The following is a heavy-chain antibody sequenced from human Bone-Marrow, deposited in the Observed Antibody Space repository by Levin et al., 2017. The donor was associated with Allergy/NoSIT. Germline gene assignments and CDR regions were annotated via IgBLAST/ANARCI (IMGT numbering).Heavy chain of an antibody. J-gene: IGHJ6*02. Sequence: GGSLRLSCAASGFAFNTYGMTWVRQAPGKGLEWVATISGSGGNTNYADPVKGRFTISRDNSKDTLYLQMNSLRAEDTAVYFCASNSYGSFYYGMDVWCQGTTVTVSS. V-gene: IGHV3-23*01. CDR1: GFAFNTYG. CDR3: ASNSYGSFYYGMDV. CDR2: ISGSGGNT. D-gene: IGHD3-10*01.